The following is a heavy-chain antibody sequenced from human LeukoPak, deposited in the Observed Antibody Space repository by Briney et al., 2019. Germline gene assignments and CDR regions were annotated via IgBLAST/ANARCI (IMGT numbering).Heavy chain of an antibody. CDR1: GGSISSTTYY. Sequence: SETLSLTCTVSGGSISSTTYYWSWIRQPPGKGLEWIGEINHSGSTNYNPSLKSRVTISVDTSKNQFSLKLSSVTAADTAVYYCARVDVWGSSTSDYFDYWGQGTLVTVSS. CDR2: INHSGST. V-gene: IGHV4-39*07. CDR3: ARVDVWGSSTSDYFDY. D-gene: IGHD3-16*01. J-gene: IGHJ4*02.